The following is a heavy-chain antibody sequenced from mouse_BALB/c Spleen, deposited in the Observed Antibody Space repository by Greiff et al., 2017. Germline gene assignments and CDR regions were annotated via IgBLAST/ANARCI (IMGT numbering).Heavy chain of an antibody. CDR2: INPSNGGT. J-gene: IGHJ3*01. CDR3: TRGGRGFAY. Sequence: VKLVESGAELVKPGASVKLSCKASGYTFTSYYMYWVKQRPGQGLEWIGEINPSNGGTNFNEKFKSKATLTVDKSSSTAYMQLSSLTSEDSAVYYCTRGGRGFAYWGQGTLVTVSA. V-gene: IGHV1S81*02. D-gene: IGHD3-3*01. CDR1: GYTFTSYY.